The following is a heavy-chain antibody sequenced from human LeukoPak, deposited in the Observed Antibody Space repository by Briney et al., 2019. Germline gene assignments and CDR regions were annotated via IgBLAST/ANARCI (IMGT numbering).Heavy chain of an antibody. D-gene: IGHD2-15*01. Sequence: GGSLRLSCAASGFTFSSYTMNWVRQAPGKGLEWVSSISSSSSYIYYADSVKGRFTISRDNAKNSLSLQMNSPRVEDTAVYYCARVYCSGGSCYYFDYWGQGTLVTVSS. CDR2: ISSSSSYI. J-gene: IGHJ4*02. CDR1: GFTFSSYT. CDR3: ARVYCSGGSCYYFDY. V-gene: IGHV3-21*01.